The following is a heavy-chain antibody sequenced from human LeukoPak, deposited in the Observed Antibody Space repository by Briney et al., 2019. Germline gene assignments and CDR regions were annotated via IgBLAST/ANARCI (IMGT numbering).Heavy chain of an antibody. CDR3: ARVTGDTAFDI. J-gene: IGHJ3*02. V-gene: IGHV4-59*01. CDR2: IYYSGST. CDR1: GGSISSYY. D-gene: IGHD7-27*01. Sequence: PSETLSLTCTVSGGSISSYYWSWIRQPPGEGLEWIGYIYYSGSTNYNPSLKSRVTISVDTSKNQFSLKLSSVTAADTAVYYCARVTGDTAFDIWGQGTMVTVSS.